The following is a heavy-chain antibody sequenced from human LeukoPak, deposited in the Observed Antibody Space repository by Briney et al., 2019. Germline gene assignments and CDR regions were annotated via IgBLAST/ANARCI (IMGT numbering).Heavy chain of an antibody. Sequence: PGGSLRLSCAASGSTFSNYYMSWIRQAPGKGLEWVSYISSISSTIYYADSVKGRFTISRDNAKNSLFLQMNSLRAEDTAVYYCAELGITMIGGVWGKGTTVTISS. D-gene: IGHD3-10*02. V-gene: IGHV3-11*04. CDR2: ISSISSTI. CDR1: GSTFSNYY. J-gene: IGHJ6*04. CDR3: AELGITMIGGV.